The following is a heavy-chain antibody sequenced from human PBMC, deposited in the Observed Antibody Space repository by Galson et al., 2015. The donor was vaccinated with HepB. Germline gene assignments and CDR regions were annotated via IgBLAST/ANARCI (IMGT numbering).Heavy chain of an antibody. V-gene: IGHV3-21*01. Sequence: SLRLSCAASGFTFSSYSMNWVRQAPGKGLEWVSSISSSSSYIYYADSVKGRFTISRDNAKNSLYLQMNSLGAEDTAVYYCARVGYSYGYVYWFDPWGQGTLVTVSS. J-gene: IGHJ5*02. CDR2: ISSSSSYI. D-gene: IGHD5-18*01. CDR3: ARVGYSYGYVYWFDP. CDR1: GFTFSSYS.